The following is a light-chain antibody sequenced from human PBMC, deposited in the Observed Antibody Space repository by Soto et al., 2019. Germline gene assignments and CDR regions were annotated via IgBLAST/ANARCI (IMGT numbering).Light chain of an antibody. CDR2: GAS. Sequence: EVVMTQSPATLSVSPGERATLSCRASQSVTTNMAWYQQKPGQAPRLLIYGASTRATDIPARFSGSGSGTDFTLTISSLQSEDSAVYYCQQYVHWPPGAFGQGTKVDIK. CDR1: QSVTTN. J-gene: IGKJ1*01. V-gene: IGKV3-15*01. CDR3: QQYVHWPPGA.